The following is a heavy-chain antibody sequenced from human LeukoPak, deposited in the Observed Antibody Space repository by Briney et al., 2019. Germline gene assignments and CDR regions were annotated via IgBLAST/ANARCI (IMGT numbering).Heavy chain of an antibody. CDR1: GGSISSYY. CDR3: AKDLLNYDFWSGYARPGYFQH. Sequence: SETLSLTCTVSGGSISSYYWSWIRQPPGKGLEWIGYIYYRGSTNYNPSLKSRVTISVDTSKNQFSLKLSSVTAADTAVYYCAKDLLNYDFWSGYARPGYFQHWGQGTLVTVSS. J-gene: IGHJ1*01. V-gene: IGHV4-59*12. D-gene: IGHD3-3*01. CDR2: IYYRGST.